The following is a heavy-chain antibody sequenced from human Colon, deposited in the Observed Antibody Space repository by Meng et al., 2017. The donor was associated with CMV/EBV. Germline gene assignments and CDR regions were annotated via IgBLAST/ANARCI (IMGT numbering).Heavy chain of an antibody. CDR3: TTWISFHFDY. V-gene: IGHV3-23*01. CDR1: GFTFSSNA. J-gene: IGHJ4*02. D-gene: IGHD5-12*01. CDR2: VSGSGTST. Sequence: EVQLLEAGGGLVQPGGSLRLSCVASGFTFSSNAMSWVRQAPGKGLEWISVVSGSGTSTYYAESVKGRFTISRDNSKSTVYLQLNSLRAEDTAVYYCTTWISFHFDYWGQGTLVTVSS.